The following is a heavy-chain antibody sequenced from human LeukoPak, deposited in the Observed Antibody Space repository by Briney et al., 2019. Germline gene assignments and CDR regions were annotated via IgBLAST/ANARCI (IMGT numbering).Heavy chain of an antibody. D-gene: IGHD4-17*01. Sequence: PSETLPLTCAVYGGFFSGYYWSWIRQPPGKGLEWIGEINHSGSTNYNPSLKSRVTISVDTSKNQFSLKLSSVTAADTAVYYCARGSIYGDYVNAFDIWGQGTMVTVSS. CDR1: GGFFSGYY. J-gene: IGHJ3*02. CDR3: ARGSIYGDYVNAFDI. CDR2: INHSGST. V-gene: IGHV4-34*01.